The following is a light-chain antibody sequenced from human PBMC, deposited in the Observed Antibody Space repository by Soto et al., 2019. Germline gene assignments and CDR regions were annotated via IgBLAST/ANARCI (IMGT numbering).Light chain of an antibody. CDR3: QLRTNWPT. CDR2: DAS. CDR1: QSVRSY. Sequence: EIVLTQSPATLSLSPGERATLSCRASQSVRSYLAWYQQKPGQAPRLLIYDASNRAAGIPARFSGSGSGTDFTLTISSLEPEDFAVYYCQLRTNWPTFGHGTKVEIK. V-gene: IGKV3-11*01. J-gene: IGKJ1*01.